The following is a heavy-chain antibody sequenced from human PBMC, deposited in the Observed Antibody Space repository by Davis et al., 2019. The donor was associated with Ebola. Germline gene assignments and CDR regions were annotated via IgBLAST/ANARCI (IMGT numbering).Heavy chain of an antibody. Sequence: MPSETLSLTCAVYGGSFSGYYWSWIRQPPGKGLEWIGEINHSGSTNYNPTPKSPVPISVDTPKNQFSLKLSSVTAADTAVYYCARGYYDFWSGPQGGMDVWGQGTTVTVSS. CDR1: GGSFSGYY. V-gene: IGHV4-34*01. CDR3: ARGYYDFWSGPQGGMDV. J-gene: IGHJ6*02. CDR2: INHSGST. D-gene: IGHD3-3*01.